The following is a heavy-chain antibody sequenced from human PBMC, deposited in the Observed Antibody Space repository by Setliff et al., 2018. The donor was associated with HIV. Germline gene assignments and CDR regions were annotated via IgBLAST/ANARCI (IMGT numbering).Heavy chain of an antibody. CDR1: GGTFSSYA. V-gene: IGHV1-69*13. CDR2: IIPIFGTA. J-gene: IGHJ4*02. Sequence: GASVKVSCKASGGTFSSYAISWVRQAPGQGLEWMGGIIPIFGTANYAQKFQGRVTITADESTSTVYMELSSLRTEDTAVYYCARDRRDDYVWGSYRQFDYWGQGTLVTVSS. D-gene: IGHD3-16*02. CDR3: ARDRRDDYVWGSYRQFDY.